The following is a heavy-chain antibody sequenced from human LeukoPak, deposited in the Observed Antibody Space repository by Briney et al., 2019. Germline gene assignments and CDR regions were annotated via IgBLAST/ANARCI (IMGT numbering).Heavy chain of an antibody. Sequence: ASVKVSCKASGYTFTSYYMHWVRQAPGQGLEWMGIINPSGGSTSYAQKFQGRVTMTRDTSTSTVYMELSSLRSEDTAVYYCASSQLLYGSGSRHFVYWGQGTLVTVSS. CDR3: ASSQLLYGSGSRHFVY. J-gene: IGHJ4*02. CDR2: INPSGGST. D-gene: IGHD3-10*01. CDR1: GYTFTSYY. V-gene: IGHV1-46*01.